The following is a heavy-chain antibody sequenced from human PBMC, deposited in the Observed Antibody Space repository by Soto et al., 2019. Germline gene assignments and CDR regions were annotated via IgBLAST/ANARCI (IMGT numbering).Heavy chain of an antibody. CDR1: GGSISIYY. V-gene: IGHV4-4*07. CDR2: IFSSGST. Sequence: SETLSLTCTVSGGSISIYYWSWIRQPAGKGLEWIGRIFSSGSTNYNPSLKSRVTMSVDSSKKQFSLKLRSVTAADTAVYYCARDPLTRFDYWGQGTLVTVSS. CDR3: ARDPLTRFDY. J-gene: IGHJ4*02. D-gene: IGHD3-16*02.